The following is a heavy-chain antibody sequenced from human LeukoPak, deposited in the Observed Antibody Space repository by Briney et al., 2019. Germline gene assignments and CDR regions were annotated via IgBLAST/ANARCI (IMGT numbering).Heavy chain of an antibody. CDR1: GGSISSYY. CDR3: ARRIVYSALDLFDY. CDR2: IYYSGST. D-gene: IGHD1-26*01. V-gene: IGHV4-59*01. Sequence: SETLSLTCTVSGGSISSYYWSWIRQPPGKGLEWIGYIYYSGSTNYNPSLKSRVTISVDTSKNQFSLKLSSVTAADTAVYYCARRIVYSALDLFDYWGQGTLVTVSS. J-gene: IGHJ4*02.